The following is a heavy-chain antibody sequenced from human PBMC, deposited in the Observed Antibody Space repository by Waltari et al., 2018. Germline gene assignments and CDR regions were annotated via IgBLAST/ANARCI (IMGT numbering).Heavy chain of an antibody. V-gene: IGHV3-21*01. J-gene: IGHJ3*02. Sequence: EVQLVESGGGLVKPGGSLRRSCAASGFTFSTYTMNWVRQAPGKGLELVSSISITSTSIYYGDSVKGRFTISRDNAKNSLYLQMTSLRAEDTAVYYCARASKLVGTTYDAFDIWGQGTMVTVSS. CDR2: ISITSTSI. CDR1: GFTFSTYT. D-gene: IGHD1-26*01. CDR3: ARASKLVGTTYDAFDI.